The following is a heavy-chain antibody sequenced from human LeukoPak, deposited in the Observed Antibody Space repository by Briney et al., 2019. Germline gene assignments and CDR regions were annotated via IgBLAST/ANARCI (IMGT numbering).Heavy chain of an antibody. V-gene: IGHV1-2*02. D-gene: IGHD6-19*01. J-gene: IGHJ3*02. CDR3: ARDPYNSGWTGAFDI. CDR1: GYTFSGYY. Sequence: ASVKVSCKASGYTFSGYYIHWVRQAPGQGLEWMGWINPNSGGTDYAQKFQDRVTMTRDTSIRTVYMEVTGLRSDDTAVYYCARDPYNSGWTGAFDIWGQGTMVTVSS. CDR2: INPNSGGT.